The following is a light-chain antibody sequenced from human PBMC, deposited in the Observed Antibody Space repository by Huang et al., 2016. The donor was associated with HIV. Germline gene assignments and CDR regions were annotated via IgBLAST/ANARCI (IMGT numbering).Light chain of an antibody. CDR3: QQGYRTPHS. Sequence: DIQMTQSPPSLSASVGDRVTITCRASQTIIRYLNCYQQKPGKAPKVLIYAASNLQSGVPSRFSGSGSGTDFTLTISSLQPEDFATYYCQQGYRTPHSFGQGTKLE. CDR2: AAS. J-gene: IGKJ2*03. CDR1: QTIIRY. V-gene: IGKV1-39*01.